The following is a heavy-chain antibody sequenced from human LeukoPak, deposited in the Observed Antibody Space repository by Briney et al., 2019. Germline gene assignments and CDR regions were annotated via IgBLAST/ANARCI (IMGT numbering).Heavy chain of an antibody. D-gene: IGHD2-2*01. CDR2: INNDGSST. CDR3: AMSPGVPAAWGWFDP. V-gene: IGHV3-74*01. J-gene: IGHJ5*02. CDR1: GFTFRSYW. Sequence: GGSLRLSCAASGFTFRSYWMHWVRQAPGKGLVWVSHINNDGSSTSYADSVKGRFTISRDNAKNTLYLQMNSLRAEDTAVYYCAMSPGVPAAWGWFDPWGQGTLVTVSS.